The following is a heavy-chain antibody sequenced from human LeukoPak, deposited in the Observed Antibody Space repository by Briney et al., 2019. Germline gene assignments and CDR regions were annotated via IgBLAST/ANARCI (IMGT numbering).Heavy chain of an antibody. CDR1: GYTFTSYD. D-gene: IGHD6-13*01. CDR2: MNPNSGNT. Sequence: ASVKVSCKASGYTFTSYDINWVRQATGQGLEWMGWMNPNSGNTGYAQKFQGRVTITRNTSISTAYMELSSLRSEDTAVYYCAKDRDGGTWSFYFEDWGQGTLVTVSS. V-gene: IGHV1-8*03. J-gene: IGHJ4*02. CDR3: AKDRDGGTWSFYFED.